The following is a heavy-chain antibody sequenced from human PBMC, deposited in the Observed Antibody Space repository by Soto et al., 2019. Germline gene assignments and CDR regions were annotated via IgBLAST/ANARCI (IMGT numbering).Heavy chain of an antibody. CDR2: ISYDGSNK. J-gene: IGHJ4*02. CDR1: GFTFSSYG. CDR3: AKEPTPPDDYFDY. Sequence: GVSLRLSCAASGFTFSSYGMHWVRQAPGKGLEWVAVISYDGSNKYYADSVKGRFTISRDNSKNTLYLQMNSLRAEDTAVYYCAKEPTPPDDYFDYWGQGTLVTVSS. D-gene: IGHD2-15*01. V-gene: IGHV3-30*18.